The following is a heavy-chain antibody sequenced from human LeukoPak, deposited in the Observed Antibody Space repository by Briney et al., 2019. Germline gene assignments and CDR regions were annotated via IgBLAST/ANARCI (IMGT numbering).Heavy chain of an antibody. Sequence: GGSLRLSCAASGFTFSSYWMHWVRQAPGKGLVWVSHIKSDGSSTNYADSVKGRFTISRDNGKNTLYLQMNSLRAEDTAVYYCARGGCSGSSCFFGNDYWGQGTLVTVSS. CDR1: GFTFSSYW. CDR2: IKSDGSST. CDR3: ARGGCSGSSCFFGNDY. D-gene: IGHD2-15*01. V-gene: IGHV3-74*01. J-gene: IGHJ4*02.